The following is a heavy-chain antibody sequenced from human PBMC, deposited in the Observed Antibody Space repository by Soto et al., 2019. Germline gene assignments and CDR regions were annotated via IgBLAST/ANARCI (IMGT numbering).Heavy chain of an antibody. Sequence: SLTCTVSGGSISSGGYSWTWIRQSPGKGLERIGYTYQSGSAYYNPSLKSRVTISVDRSKNQFSLNLTSVTAADTAVYYCARDYYGMDVWGQGTTVTVS. CDR1: GGSISSGGYS. V-gene: IGHV4-30-2*06. CDR3: ARDYYGMDV. J-gene: IGHJ6*02. CDR2: TYQSGSA.